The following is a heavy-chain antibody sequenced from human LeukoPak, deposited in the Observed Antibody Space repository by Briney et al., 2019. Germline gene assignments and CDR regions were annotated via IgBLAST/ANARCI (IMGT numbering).Heavy chain of an antibody. CDR3: AKRGVVIRVILVGFHKEAYYFDS. D-gene: IGHD3-22*01. CDR2: ISGSGGST. J-gene: IGHJ4*02. CDR1: GITLSNYG. V-gene: IGHV3-23*01. Sequence: GGSLRLSCAVPGITLSNYGMSWVRQAPGKGLEWVAGISGSGGSTNYADSVKGRFTISRDNPKNTLFLQMNSLRAEDTAVYFCAKRGVVIRVILVGFHKEAYYFDSWGQGALVTVSS.